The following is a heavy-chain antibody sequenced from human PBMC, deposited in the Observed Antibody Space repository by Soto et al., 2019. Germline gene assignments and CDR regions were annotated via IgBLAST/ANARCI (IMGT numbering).Heavy chain of an antibody. CDR2: IYCSGST. D-gene: IGHD3-16*01. CDR1: GGSISSYY. V-gene: IGHV4-59*01. CDR3: ARVGGGYYYYYYGMDV. Sequence: PSETLSLTCTVSGGSISSYYWSWIRQPPGKGLEWIGYIYCSGSTNYNPSLKSRVTISVDTSKNQFSLKLSSVTAADTAVYYCARVGGGYYYYYYGMDVWGQGTTVTVSS. J-gene: IGHJ6*02.